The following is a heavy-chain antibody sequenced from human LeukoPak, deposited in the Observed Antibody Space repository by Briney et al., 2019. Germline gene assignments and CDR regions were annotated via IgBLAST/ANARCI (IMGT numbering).Heavy chain of an antibody. V-gene: IGHV4-38-2*01. CDR3: ASAPSAFTSARDLDC. D-gene: IGHD3-3*01. Sequence: KSAETLSLTRSLAGYSISSGSYWGWVPQPPGKGLEGVGTFYFSGIPYYNPSLNSRVTISVGRAKNKFSLKLGSLAAANTAVYYCASAPSAFTSARDLDCWGQRTLVTVSS. J-gene: IGHJ4*02. CDR2: FYFSGIP. CDR1: GYSISSGSY.